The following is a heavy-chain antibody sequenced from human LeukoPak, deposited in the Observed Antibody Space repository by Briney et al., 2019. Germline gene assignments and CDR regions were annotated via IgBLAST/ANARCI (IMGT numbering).Heavy chain of an antibody. V-gene: IGHV4-38-2*02. J-gene: IGHJ4*02. Sequence: KSSGTLSLTCTVSGYSISSGYYWGWIRQPPGKGLEWIGSIYHSGSTYYNPSLKSRVTISVDTSKNQFSLKVTSMTAADTGVYYCTRSFPGIVGAADFWGQGTLVAVSS. CDR3: TRSFPGIVGAADF. D-gene: IGHD1-26*01. CDR1: GYSISSGYY. CDR2: IYHSGST.